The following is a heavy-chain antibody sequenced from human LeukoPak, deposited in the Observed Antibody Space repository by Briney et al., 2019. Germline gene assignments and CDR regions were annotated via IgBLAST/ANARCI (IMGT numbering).Heavy chain of an antibody. J-gene: IGHJ6*03. D-gene: IGHD2-2*01. V-gene: IGHV4-34*01. CDR1: GGSFSAYY. CDR2: IDHSGSA. CDR3: ARVRTSSLLGYFYMDA. Sequence: PSETLSLTCAVYGGSFSAYYWSWVRQPPGKGLEWIGEIDHSGSANYNSSLKPRVTLSVDTSKKTFSLRLTSVTAADTAVYFCARVRTSSLLGYFYMDAWGKGATVTVSS.